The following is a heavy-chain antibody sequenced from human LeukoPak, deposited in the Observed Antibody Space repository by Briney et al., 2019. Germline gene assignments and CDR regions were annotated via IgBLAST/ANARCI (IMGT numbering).Heavy chain of an antibody. V-gene: IGHV4-34*01. CDR2: INHSGST. Sequence: PSETLSLTCAVYGGSFSGYYWSWIRQPPGKGLEWIGEINHSGSTNYNPSLKSRVTISVDTPKNQFSLKLSSVIAADTAVYYCARGGHCSGGSCYRGFDPWGQGTLVTLSS. CDR3: ARGGHCSGGSCYRGFDP. D-gene: IGHD2-15*01. CDR1: GGSFSGYY. J-gene: IGHJ5*02.